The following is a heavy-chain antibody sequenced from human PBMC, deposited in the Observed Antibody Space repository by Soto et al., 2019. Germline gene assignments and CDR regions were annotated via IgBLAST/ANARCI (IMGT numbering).Heavy chain of an antibody. CDR1: GFTFSSYS. J-gene: IGHJ6*02. Sequence: PGGSLRLSCAASGFTFSSYSMNWVRQAPGKGLEWVSSISSSSSYIYYADSVKGRFTISRDNAKNSPYLQMNSLRAEDTAVYYCARNKVTYYYDRHQLGMDVWGQGTTVTVSS. CDR3: ARNKVTYYYDRHQLGMDV. D-gene: IGHD3-22*01. CDR2: ISSSSSYI. V-gene: IGHV3-21*01.